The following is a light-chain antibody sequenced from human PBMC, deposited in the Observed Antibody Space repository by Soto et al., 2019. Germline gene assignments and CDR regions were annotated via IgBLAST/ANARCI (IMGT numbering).Light chain of an antibody. CDR1: TGAVTSGHY. Sequence: QAVVTQEPSLTVSPGGTVTLTCGSSTGAVTSGHYPYWFQQRPGQAPRTLIYDTTNKHSWTPARFSGSLLGGKAALTLSGAQPEDEAEYYCLLSYSDARDWVFGGGTQLTVL. V-gene: IGLV7-46*01. CDR3: LLSYSDARDWV. CDR2: DTT. J-gene: IGLJ3*02.